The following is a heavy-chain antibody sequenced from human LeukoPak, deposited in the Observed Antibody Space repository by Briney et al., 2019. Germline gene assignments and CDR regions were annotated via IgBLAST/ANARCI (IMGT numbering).Heavy chain of an antibody. CDR2: INPSSGGT. V-gene: IGHV1-2*02. Sequence: ASVKVSCMASGYTFTGYYMHWVRHAPGQGLECMGWINPSSGGTNYEQKFQGRVTMTRDKSISTAYMELSRLRSDDKAVYYCARFAGNTDIAQYNWFDPWGQGTLVTVSS. CDR1: GYTFTGYY. D-gene: IGHD5-18*01. CDR3: ARFAGNTDIAQYNWFDP. J-gene: IGHJ5*02.